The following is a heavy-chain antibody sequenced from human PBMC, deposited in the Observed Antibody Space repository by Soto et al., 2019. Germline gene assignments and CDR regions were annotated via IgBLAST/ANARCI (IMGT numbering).Heavy chain of an antibody. Sequence: KPSETLSLTCSVSGGSVGTTDYNWSWMRQPPGKGLEWIGYISDGGTTNYNSSLKSRAIISLDTSKNQFSLRLSSVTAADTAVYYCARDHGYDSSGYYSYFFVYWGQGALVTVSS. CDR1: GGSVGTTDYN. V-gene: IGHV4-30-4*01. CDR3: ARDHGYDSSGYYSYFFVY. J-gene: IGHJ4*02. CDR2: ISDGGTT. D-gene: IGHD3-22*01.